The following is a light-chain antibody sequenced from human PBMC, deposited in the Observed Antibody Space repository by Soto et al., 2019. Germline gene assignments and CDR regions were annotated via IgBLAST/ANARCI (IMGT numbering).Light chain of an antibody. J-gene: IGKJ2*01. CDR3: QQTYTTPHT. CDR2: TAS. V-gene: IGKV1-39*01. Sequence: DIQMTQSPSSLSASVGDRVTITCRASQSIRDYLAWYQQKPGKAPNLLMYTASSLQSGVPSRFSGSGSGTDFTLTISSLQPEDFGTYYCQQTYTTPHTFGQGTKLEIK. CDR1: QSIRDY.